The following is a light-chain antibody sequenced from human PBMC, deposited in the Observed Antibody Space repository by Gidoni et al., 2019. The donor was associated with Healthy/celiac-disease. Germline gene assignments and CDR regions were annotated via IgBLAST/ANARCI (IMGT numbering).Light chain of an antibody. CDR2: LGS. CDR3: MQALQTRT. J-gene: IGKJ1*01. V-gene: IGKV2-28*01. CDR1: QSLLHSNGYNY. Sequence: DIVMTQSPLSLPVTPREPASISCRSSQSLLHSNGYNYLDWYLQKPGQSPQLLIYLGSNRASGVPDRFSGSGSGTDFTLKISRVEAEDVGVYYCMQALQTRTFXQXTKVEIK.